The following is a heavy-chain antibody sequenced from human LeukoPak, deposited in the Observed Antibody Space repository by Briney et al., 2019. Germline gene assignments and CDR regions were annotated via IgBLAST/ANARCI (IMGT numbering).Heavy chain of an antibody. CDR2: ISGSGGST. Sequence: SLRXSCAASGFTFSSYAMSWVRQAPGKGLEWVSAISGSGGSTYYADSVKGRFTISRDNSKNTLYLQMNSLRAEDTAVYYCAKAQYYDFWSGYYLDYWGQGTLVTVSS. D-gene: IGHD3-3*01. CDR1: GFTFSSYA. V-gene: IGHV3-23*01. J-gene: IGHJ4*02. CDR3: AKAQYYDFWSGYYLDY.